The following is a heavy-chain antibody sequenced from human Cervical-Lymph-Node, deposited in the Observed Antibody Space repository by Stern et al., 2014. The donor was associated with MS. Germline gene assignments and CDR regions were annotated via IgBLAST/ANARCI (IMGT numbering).Heavy chain of an antibody. CDR2: INTSGRT. CDR3: ARVSFGDYGADWFDP. D-gene: IGHD4-17*01. V-gene: IGHV4-61*02. J-gene: IGHJ5*02. CDR1: GGSISSGSYY. Sequence: VQLQESGPGLVKPSQTLSLTCTVSGGSISSGSYYWSWIRQPAGKGLEWIGRINTSGRTNYNPSLRSRVIISVDTSQSQFSLQLCSVTAADTAIYYCARVSFGDYGADWFDPWGQGTLVTVSS.